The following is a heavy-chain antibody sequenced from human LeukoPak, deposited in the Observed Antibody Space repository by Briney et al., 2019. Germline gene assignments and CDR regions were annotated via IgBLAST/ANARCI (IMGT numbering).Heavy chain of an antibody. V-gene: IGHV3-11*04. D-gene: IGHD3-3*01. J-gene: IGHJ6*03. Sequence: GGSLRLSCAASGFTFSDYYMSWIRQAPGKGLEWVSYISSSGGTIYYADSVKGRFTISRDNAKNSLYLQMNSLRAEDTAVYYCARDTDFWSGYYIRYYYYYMDVWGKGTTVTVSS. CDR2: ISSSGGTI. CDR1: GFTFSDYY. CDR3: ARDTDFWSGYYIRYYYYYMDV.